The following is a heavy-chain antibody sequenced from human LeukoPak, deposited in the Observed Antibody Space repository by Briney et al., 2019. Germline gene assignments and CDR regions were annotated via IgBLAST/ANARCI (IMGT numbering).Heavy chain of an antibody. J-gene: IGHJ4*02. CDR2: ISSSGNTT. V-gene: IGHV3-11*01. D-gene: IGHD1-1*01. CDR3: AKDSDLTQDNWEWGSLDY. CDR1: GFTFSDHY. Sequence: PGGSLRLSCAASGFTFSDHYMTWIRQAPGKGLEWISYISSSGNTTYYADSVKGRFTISRDNAKNSLYLQMSSLRAEDTAVYYCAKDSDLTQDNWEWGSLDYWGQGTLVTVSS.